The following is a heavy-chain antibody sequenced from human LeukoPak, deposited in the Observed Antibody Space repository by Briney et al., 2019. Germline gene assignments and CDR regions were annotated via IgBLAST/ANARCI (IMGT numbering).Heavy chain of an antibody. CDR2: ISGSGRST. CDR3: ANFGVVVVPYYDY. Sequence: GGSLTLSYAASGFTFSSHAMSWVRQAPGKGLEWVSAISGSGRSTYYADSVKGRFTISRDNSKNTLYLQMNSLRAEDTAVYYCANFGVVVVPYYDYWGQGTLVTVSS. J-gene: IGHJ4*02. D-gene: IGHD3-22*01. CDR1: GFTFSSHA. V-gene: IGHV3-23*01.